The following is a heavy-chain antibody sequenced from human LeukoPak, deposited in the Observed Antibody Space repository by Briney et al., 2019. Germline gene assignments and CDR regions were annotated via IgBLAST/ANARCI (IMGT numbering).Heavy chain of an antibody. V-gene: IGHV3-23*01. CDR2: ISDST. J-gene: IGHJ4*02. D-gene: IGHD1-26*01. CDR3: AKEGGSYPSYYFDY. Sequence: GGSLRLPCAASGFTFSTYAMGWVRQAPGKGLEWVSGISDSTYYADSVKGRFTISRDNSKNTLYLQMNSLRAEDTAVYYCAKEGGSYPSYYFDYWGQGTLVTVSS. CDR1: GFTFSTYA.